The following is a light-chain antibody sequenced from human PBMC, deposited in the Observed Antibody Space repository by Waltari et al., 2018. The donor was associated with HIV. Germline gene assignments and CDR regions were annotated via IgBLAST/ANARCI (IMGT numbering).Light chain of an antibody. CDR2: GAS. CDR3: QQFGSSPQGSRVT. V-gene: IGKV3-20*01. J-gene: IGKJ2*01. Sequence: DIVLPLSPGNLAFSPGGRATIPSSAIQRVSSSYLGWYQQNPGQAPRLLIYGASSRATGIPDRFSGSGSGTDFTLTISRLEPEDFAVYYCQQFGSSPQGSRVTFGQGTKLEIK. CDR1: QRVSSSY.